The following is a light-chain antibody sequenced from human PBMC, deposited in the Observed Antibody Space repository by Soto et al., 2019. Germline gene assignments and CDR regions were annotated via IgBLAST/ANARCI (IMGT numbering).Light chain of an antibody. Sequence: DIQVTQSPPNLSASLGDRVIITCRAGQPISTSLHWFQQKPGKAPELLIYAVSNLQPGVPSRFSGSRSGTEFTFTISGLQPEDIATYCCQQYDSLPYTFGQGTKLEIK. J-gene: IGKJ2*01. CDR3: QQYDSLPYT. CDR2: AVS. V-gene: IGKV1-33*01. CDR1: QPISTS.